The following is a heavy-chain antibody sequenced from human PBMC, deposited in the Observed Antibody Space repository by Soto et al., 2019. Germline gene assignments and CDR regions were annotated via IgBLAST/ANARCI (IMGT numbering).Heavy chain of an antibody. CDR3: ARGASYLTYYYDSSGSLYNWFDP. D-gene: IGHD3-22*01. CDR1: GFTFSSYA. Sequence: GGSLRLSCAASGFTFSSYAMHWVRQAPGKGLEWVAVISYDGSNKYYADSVKGRFTISRDNSKNTLYLQMNSLRAEDTAVYYCARGASYLTYYYDSSGSLYNWFDPWGQGTLVTVSS. J-gene: IGHJ5*02. CDR2: ISYDGSNK. V-gene: IGHV3-30-3*01.